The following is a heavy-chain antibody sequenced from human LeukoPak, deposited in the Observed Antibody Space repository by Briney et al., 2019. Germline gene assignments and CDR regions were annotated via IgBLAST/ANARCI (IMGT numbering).Heavy chain of an antibody. CDR3: ARGEWSYYYMDV. CDR1: GGSISSYY. J-gene: IGHJ6*03. V-gene: IGHV4-59*01. CDR2: IYYSGST. D-gene: IGHD3-3*01. Sequence: PSETLSLTCTVAGGSISSYYWSWIRQPPGKGLEWIGSIYYSGSTNYNPSLKSRVTISVDTSKNQFSLKLSSVTAADTAVYFCARGEWSYYYMDVWGKGTTVTVSS.